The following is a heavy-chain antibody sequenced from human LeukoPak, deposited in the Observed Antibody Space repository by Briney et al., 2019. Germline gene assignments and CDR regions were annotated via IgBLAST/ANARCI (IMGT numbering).Heavy chain of an antibody. V-gene: IGHV4-39*01. Sequence: SETLSLTCTVSGGSISSSSYYWGWIRQPPGKGLEWIGSIYYSGSTYYNPSLNSRVAMSLDTSKNQFSLKLSSVTAADTAVYYCARGGIANRYSGSWYFDYWGQGTLVTVSS. J-gene: IGHJ4*02. CDR1: GGSISSSSYY. CDR2: IYYSGST. D-gene: IGHD1-26*01. CDR3: ARGGIANRYSGSWYFDY.